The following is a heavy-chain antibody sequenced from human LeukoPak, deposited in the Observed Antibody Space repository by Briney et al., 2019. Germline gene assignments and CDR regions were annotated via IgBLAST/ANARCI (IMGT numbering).Heavy chain of an antibody. J-gene: IGHJ3*02. Sequence: SETLSLTCTVSGGSIGSYYWSWIRQPPGKGLEWIGYIYYSGSTNYNPSLKSRVTISVDTSKNQFSLKLSSVTAADTAVYYCAIGVGAYDAFDIWGQGTMVTVSS. CDR2: IYYSGST. CDR1: GGSIGSYY. CDR3: AIGVGAYDAFDI. V-gene: IGHV4-59*01. D-gene: IGHD1-26*01.